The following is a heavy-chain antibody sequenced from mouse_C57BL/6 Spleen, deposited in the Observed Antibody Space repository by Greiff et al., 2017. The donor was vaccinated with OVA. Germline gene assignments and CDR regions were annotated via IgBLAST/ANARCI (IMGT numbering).Heavy chain of an antibody. CDR3: AKTTIVTTRYYAMDY. D-gene: IGHD2-5*01. CDR2: IWSGGST. CDR1: GFSLTSYG. V-gene: IGHV2-4*01. Sequence: QVQLKESGPGLVQPSQSLSITCTVSGFSLTSYGVHWVRQPPGKGLEWLGVIWSGGSTDYNAAFISRLSISKDNSKSQVFFKMNSLQADDTAIYYCAKTTIVTTRYYAMDYWGQGTSGTVSS. J-gene: IGHJ4*01.